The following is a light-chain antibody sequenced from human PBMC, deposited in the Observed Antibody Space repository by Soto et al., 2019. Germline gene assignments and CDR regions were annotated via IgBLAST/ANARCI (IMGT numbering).Light chain of an antibody. Sequence: EIVWTQSPGTLSLSPGERATRSCRASQSVSNNYLAWYQQKPGQAPRLLIYGASNRATGIPDRFSGSGSGKDFTLTISRLEPEDFAVYYCQQYGSSGTFGPGTQVEIK. J-gene: IGKJ1*01. CDR2: GAS. V-gene: IGKV3-20*01. CDR3: QQYGSSGT. CDR1: QSVSNNY.